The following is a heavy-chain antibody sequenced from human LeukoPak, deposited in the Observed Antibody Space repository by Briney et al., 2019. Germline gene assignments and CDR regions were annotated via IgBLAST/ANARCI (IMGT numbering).Heavy chain of an antibody. Sequence: GGSLRLSCAASGFTFSSYAMHWVRQAPGKGLEWVAVISYDGSNKYYADSVKGRFTISRDNSKNTLYLQMNSLRAEDTAVYYCAKNGHSSGWFGDYWGQGTLVTVSS. V-gene: IGHV3-30*04. CDR3: AKNGHSSGWFGDY. CDR1: GFTFSSYA. CDR2: ISYDGSNK. D-gene: IGHD6-19*01. J-gene: IGHJ4*02.